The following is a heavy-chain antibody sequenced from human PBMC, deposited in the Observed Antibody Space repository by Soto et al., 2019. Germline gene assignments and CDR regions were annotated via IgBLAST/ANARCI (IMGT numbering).Heavy chain of an antibody. V-gene: IGHV5-51*01. Sequence: XESLKVSGKGAWYSFTSYWIGWVPQMPGKGLEWMWIFYPGDSDTSHSPSFQGQVTISADKSISTAYLQLSSLKASDTAMYYCARHLYDFWSGYYRADNWFDPWGQGTLVTVSS. CDR2: FYPGDSDT. CDR1: WYSFTSYW. D-gene: IGHD3-3*01. J-gene: IGHJ5*02. CDR3: ARHLYDFWSGYYRADNWFDP.